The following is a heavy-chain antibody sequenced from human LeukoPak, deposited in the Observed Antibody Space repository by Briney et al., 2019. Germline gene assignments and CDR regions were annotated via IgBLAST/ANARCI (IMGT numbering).Heavy chain of an antibody. V-gene: IGHV1-18*01. J-gene: IGHJ4*02. CDR3: ARGNPLIAVAGPTPQDY. CDR1: GYTFTSYG. D-gene: IGHD6-19*01. CDR2: ISAYNGNT. Sequence: ASVKVSCKASGYTFTSYGISWVRQAPGQGLEWMGWISAYNGNTNYAQKLQGRVTMTTDTSTSTAYMELRSLRSDDTAVYYCARGNPLIAVAGPTPQDYCGQGTLVTVSS.